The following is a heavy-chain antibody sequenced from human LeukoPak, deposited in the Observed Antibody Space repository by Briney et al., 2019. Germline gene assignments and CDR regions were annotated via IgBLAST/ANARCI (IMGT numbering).Heavy chain of an antibody. CDR2: ISYDGSNK. Sequence: GGSLRLSCAASGFTFSSYAMHWVRQAPGKGLEWVAVISYDGSNKYYADSVKGRFTISRDNSKNTLYLQMNSLRAEDTAVYYCARDFVVGYSYGYGGGDYWGQGTLVTVSS. J-gene: IGHJ4*02. D-gene: IGHD5-18*01. CDR1: GFTFSSYA. CDR3: ARDFVVGYSYGYGGGDY. V-gene: IGHV3-30-3*01.